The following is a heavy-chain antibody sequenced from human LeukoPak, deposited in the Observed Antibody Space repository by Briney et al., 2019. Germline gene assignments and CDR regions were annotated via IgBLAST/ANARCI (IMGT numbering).Heavy chain of an antibody. Sequence: GASVKVSCKASGGTFSSYAISWVRQAPGQGLEWMGRIIPILNIANYAQKFQGRVTITADKSTSTAYMELSSLRSEDTAVYYCGRDPPYHDVLTPYGSQSDYWGQGTLVIVSS. J-gene: IGHJ4*02. CDR3: GRDPPYHDVLTPYGSQSDY. CDR2: IIPILNIA. V-gene: IGHV1-69*04. CDR1: GGTFSSYA. D-gene: IGHD3-9*01.